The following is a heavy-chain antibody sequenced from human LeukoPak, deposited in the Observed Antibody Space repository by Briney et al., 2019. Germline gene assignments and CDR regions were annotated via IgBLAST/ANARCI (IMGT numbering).Heavy chain of an antibody. CDR3: ARAIDDSSGDAFDI. V-gene: IGHV6-1*01. D-gene: IGHD3-22*01. J-gene: IGHJ3*02. CDR2: IYYRSKWYN. Sequence: SQTLSHTCAISGDSVSSNSAAWNWIRQSPSRGLEWLGRIYYRSKWYNDYAVSVKSRITINPDTSKNQFSLQLNSVTPEDTAVYYCARAIDDSSGDAFDIWGQGTMVTVSS. CDR1: GDSVSSNSAA.